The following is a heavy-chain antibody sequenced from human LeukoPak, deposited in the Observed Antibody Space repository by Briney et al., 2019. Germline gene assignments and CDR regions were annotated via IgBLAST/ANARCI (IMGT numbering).Heavy chain of an antibody. J-gene: IGHJ4*02. Sequence: GGSLRLSCAASGFTFSSYSMNWVRQAPGRGLEWVSSISSSSSYIYYADSVKGRFTISRDNAKNSLYLQMNSLRAEDTAVYYCARSWGRDFDYWGQGTLVTVSS. CDR1: GFTFSSYS. CDR2: ISSSSSYI. D-gene: IGHD3-16*01. CDR3: ARSWGRDFDY. V-gene: IGHV3-21*01.